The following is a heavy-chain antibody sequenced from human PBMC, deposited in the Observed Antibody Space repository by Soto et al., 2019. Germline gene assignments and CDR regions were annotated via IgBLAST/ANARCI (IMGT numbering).Heavy chain of an antibody. D-gene: IGHD2-2*01. Sequence: SVKVSCKASGGTFSIYTISWVRQAPGQGLEWMGRVIPIFDVTSYAQRFQGRVTITADKSTTTAYMELSSLRSEDTAVYYCARDRCISTSCYFHWFDPWGQETLVTVSS. V-gene: IGHV1-69*04. CDR3: ARDRCISTSCYFHWFDP. CDR2: VIPIFDVT. J-gene: IGHJ5*02. CDR1: GGTFSIYT.